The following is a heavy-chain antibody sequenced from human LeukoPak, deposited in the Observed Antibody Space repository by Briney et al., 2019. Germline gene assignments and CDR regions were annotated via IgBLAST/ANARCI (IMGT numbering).Heavy chain of an antibody. J-gene: IGHJ3*02. V-gene: IGHV4-59*01. Sequence: MTSETLSLTCTVSGGSISSYYWSWIRQPPGKGLEWIGYIYYSGSTNYNPSLKSRVTISVDTSKNQFSLKLSSVTAADTAVYYCARDHSSDDAFDIWGQGTMVTVSS. CDR3: ARDHSSDDAFDI. CDR2: IYYSGST. D-gene: IGHD3-22*01. CDR1: GGSISSYY.